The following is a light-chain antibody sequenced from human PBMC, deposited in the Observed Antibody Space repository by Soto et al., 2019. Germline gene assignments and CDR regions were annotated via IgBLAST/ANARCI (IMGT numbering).Light chain of an antibody. Sequence: DIQMTQSPSTLSASVGDRVTITCRASQSISTSLAWYQQKPGKAPKLLIYKASSLQSGVPSRFSGSGYGTEFTLTISSLQPDDFATYYCQHYNTHSRAFGQGTKVEIK. J-gene: IGKJ1*01. CDR3: QHYNTHSRA. V-gene: IGKV1-5*03. CDR1: QSISTS. CDR2: KAS.